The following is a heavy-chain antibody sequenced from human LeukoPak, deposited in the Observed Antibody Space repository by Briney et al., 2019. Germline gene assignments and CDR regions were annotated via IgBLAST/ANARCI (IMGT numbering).Heavy chain of an antibody. CDR2: IYHSGST. Sequence: PSETLSLTCAVSAYSISSGYYWGWIRQPPGKGLEWIGSIYHSGSTYYNPSLKSRVTILVDTSKNQFSLKLSSVTAADTAVYYCARGESAGYCSSTSCSHWFDPWGQGTLVTVSS. V-gene: IGHV4-38-2*01. D-gene: IGHD2-2*01. CDR3: ARGESAGYCSSTSCSHWFDP. CDR1: AYSISSGYY. J-gene: IGHJ5*02.